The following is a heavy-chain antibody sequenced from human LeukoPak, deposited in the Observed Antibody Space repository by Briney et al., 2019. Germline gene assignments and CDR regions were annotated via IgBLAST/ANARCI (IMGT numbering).Heavy chain of an antibody. CDR2: VSGSGGST. CDR3: APVAYFDASF. J-gene: IGHJ4*02. V-gene: IGHV3-23*01. CDR1: GFTFSSQP. Sequence: PGGSLRLSCAASGFTFSSQPMSCVRQAPGEGLEWLTAVSGSGGSTYYAGSVKVRFTISRDNSKNSLFLQMSSLRAEDTAVYYCAPVAYFDASFWGQGTLVTVSS. D-gene: IGHD6-19*01.